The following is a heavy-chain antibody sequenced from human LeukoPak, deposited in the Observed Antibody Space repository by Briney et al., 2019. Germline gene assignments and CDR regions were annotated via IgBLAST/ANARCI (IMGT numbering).Heavy chain of an antibody. CDR3: AKGPTVNYMDA. V-gene: IGHV3-23*01. CDR2: ISGSGGTT. CDR1: GFSFKNAW. Sequence: PGGSLRLSCAASGFSFKNAWMNWVRQAPGKGLEWVSVISGSGGTTHYADSVKGRFTISRDDSKNTLSLQMNSLRAEDTAVYYCAKGPTVNYMDAWGKGTTVTVSS. D-gene: IGHD4-17*01. J-gene: IGHJ6*03.